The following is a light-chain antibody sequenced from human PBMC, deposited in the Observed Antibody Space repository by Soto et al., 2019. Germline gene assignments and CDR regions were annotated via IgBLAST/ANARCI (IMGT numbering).Light chain of an antibody. CDR2: DVS. CDR1: SSDVGGYNY. J-gene: IGLJ1*01. CDR3: SSYTSSSTPYV. V-gene: IGLV2-14*01. Sequence: QSALTQPPSVSGSPGQSITISCTGTSSDVGGYNYVSWYQQHPGKAPKLMIYDVSNRPSGVSNLFSGSKSGNTASLTISGLQAEDEADYYCSSYTSSSTPYVFGTGTKVTVL.